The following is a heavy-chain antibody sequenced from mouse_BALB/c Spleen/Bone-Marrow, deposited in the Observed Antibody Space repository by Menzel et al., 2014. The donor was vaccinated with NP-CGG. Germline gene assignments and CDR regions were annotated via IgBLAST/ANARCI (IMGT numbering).Heavy chain of an antibody. CDR3: ARAGYRYDVGYAMDY. D-gene: IGHD2-14*01. J-gene: IGHJ4*01. V-gene: IGHV3-8*02. CDR1: GDSITSGY. CDR2: ISHSGST. Sequence: EVKLMESGPSLVKPSQTLSLTCSVTGDSITSGYWNWIRKFPGNKLEYMGYISHSGSTYYNPSLKSRISITRDTSKNXYYLQLNSVTTEDTATYYCARAGYRYDVGYAMDYWGQGTSVTVPS.